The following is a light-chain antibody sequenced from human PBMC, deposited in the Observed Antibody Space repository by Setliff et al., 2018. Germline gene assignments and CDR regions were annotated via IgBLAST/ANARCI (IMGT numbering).Light chain of an antibody. CDR2: EVS. CDR1: SSDVGGYNY. CDR3: SSYAGNYIYV. Sequence: QSVLTQPPSASGSPGQSVTISCTGTSSDVGGYNYVSWYQQHPGKAPKLIIYEVSKRPSGVPDRFSGSKSGNTASLTVSGLQAEDEADYYCSSYAGNYIYVFGSGTKVTVL. J-gene: IGLJ1*01. V-gene: IGLV2-8*01.